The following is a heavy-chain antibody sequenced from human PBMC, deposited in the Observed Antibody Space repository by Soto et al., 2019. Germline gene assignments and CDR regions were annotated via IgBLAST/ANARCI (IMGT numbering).Heavy chain of an antibody. V-gene: IGHV1-46*01. CDR1: GYTFSNYY. J-gene: IGHJ4*02. D-gene: IGHD5-12*01. Sequence: ASVKVSCKGAGYTFSNYYMHWVRQAPGQGLEWMGIINPSGDGTSYAQEFQGRVTMTRETSTSTLYMELSSLRSEDTAVYYCARATRSGSPHFDHWGQGTLVTVSS. CDR3: ARATRSGSPHFDH. CDR2: INPSGDGT.